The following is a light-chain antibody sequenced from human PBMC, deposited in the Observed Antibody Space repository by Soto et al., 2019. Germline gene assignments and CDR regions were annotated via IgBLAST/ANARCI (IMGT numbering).Light chain of an antibody. J-gene: IGLJ2*01. V-gene: IGLV2-14*03. Sequence: SALTQPASVSGSPGQSITISCTGTSSDVGGYNYVSWYQQHPGKAPKLMTYDVSDRPSGVSNRFSGSKSGNTASLTISGLQAEDEADYYCSSYTSSSTLVFGGGTKLTVL. CDR3: SSYTSSSTLV. CDR2: DVS. CDR1: SSDVGGYNY.